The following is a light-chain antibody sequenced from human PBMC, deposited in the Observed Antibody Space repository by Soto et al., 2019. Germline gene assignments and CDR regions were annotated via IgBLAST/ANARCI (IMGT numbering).Light chain of an antibody. V-gene: IGKV1-5*01. CDR1: QSISSW. CDR2: DAS. Sequence: DIQITQSPSTLSASVGDRVTITCRASQSISSWLAWYQQKPGKAPKLLIYDASSLESGVPSRFSGSGSGTEFTLTISSLQNDEFATYYCQQYNSYSRTFGQGTKVDI. CDR3: QQYNSYSRT. J-gene: IGKJ1*01.